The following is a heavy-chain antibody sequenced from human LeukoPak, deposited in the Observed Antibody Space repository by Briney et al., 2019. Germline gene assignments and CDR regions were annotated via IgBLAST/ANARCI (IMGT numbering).Heavy chain of an antibody. CDR1: GGTFSSYT. CDR3: ARATYGSGSYYNGMGY. Sequence: ASVKVSCKASGGTFSSYTISWVRQAPGQGLEWMGRIIPILGIANYAQKFQGRVTMTRNTSISTAYMELSSLRSEDTAVYYCARATYGSGSYYNGMGYWGQGTLVTVSS. V-gene: IGHV1-69*02. J-gene: IGHJ4*02. CDR2: IIPILGIA. D-gene: IGHD3-10*01.